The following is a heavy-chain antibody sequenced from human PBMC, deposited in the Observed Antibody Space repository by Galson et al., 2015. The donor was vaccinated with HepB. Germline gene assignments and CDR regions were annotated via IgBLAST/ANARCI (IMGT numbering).Heavy chain of an antibody. CDR1: GFTFSSYE. D-gene: IGHD1-14*01. CDR2: ISSRGDTV. J-gene: IGHJ6*02. V-gene: IGHV3-48*03. Sequence: SLRLSCASSGFTFSSYEMNWVRQAPGKGLEWLSYISSRGDTVYYADFVKGRFTTSRDNSKNTLYLQMNSLRDEDTAVYFCARDATTDYYYYYGMDVWGQGTTVTVSS. CDR3: ARDATTDYYYYYGMDV.